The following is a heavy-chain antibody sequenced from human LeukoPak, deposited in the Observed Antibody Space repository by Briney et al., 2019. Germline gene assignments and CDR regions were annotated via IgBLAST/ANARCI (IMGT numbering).Heavy chain of an antibody. V-gene: IGHV3-23*01. CDR2: ISGSGGST. CDR1: GFTFSSYA. J-gene: IGHJ5*02. D-gene: IGHD3-10*01. Sequence: GGSLRLSCAASGFTFSSYAMSWVRQAPGKGLEWVSSISGSGGSTYYADSVKGRFTISRDNSKNTLYLQMNSLRAEDTAVYYCARTGTLGNWFDPWGQGTLVTVSS. CDR3: ARTGTLGNWFDP.